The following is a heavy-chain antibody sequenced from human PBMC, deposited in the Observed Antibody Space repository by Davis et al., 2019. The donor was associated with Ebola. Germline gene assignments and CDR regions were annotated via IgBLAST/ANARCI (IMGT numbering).Heavy chain of an antibody. CDR3: ARGRRDSSSWYYYYYYMDV. CDR1: GGSISSYY. V-gene: IGHV4-59*08. Sequence: PGGSLRLSCTVSGGSISSYYWSWIRQPPGKGLEWIGYIYYSGSTNYKSRVTISVDTSKNQFSLKLSSVTAADTAVYYCARGRRDSSSWYYYYYYMDVWGKGTTVTVSS. D-gene: IGHD6-13*01. J-gene: IGHJ6*03. CDR2: IYYSGST.